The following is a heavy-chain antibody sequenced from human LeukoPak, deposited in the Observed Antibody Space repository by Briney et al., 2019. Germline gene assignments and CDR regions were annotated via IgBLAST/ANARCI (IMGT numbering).Heavy chain of an antibody. V-gene: IGHV4-59*08. CDR3: ARHLAPYDSSGYYAY. J-gene: IGHJ4*02. CDR2: IYYIGST. D-gene: IGHD3-22*01. Sequence: SETLSLTCTVSGGSISSYYWSWIRQPPGKGPEWIGYIYYIGSTNYNPSLKSRVTISVDTSKNQFSLKLSSVTAADTAVYYCARHLAPYDSSGYYAYWGQGTLVTVSS. CDR1: GGSISSYY.